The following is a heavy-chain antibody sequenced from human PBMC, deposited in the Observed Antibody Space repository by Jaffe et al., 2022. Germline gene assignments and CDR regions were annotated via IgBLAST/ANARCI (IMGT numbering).Heavy chain of an antibody. Sequence: EVQLVQSGAEVKKPGESLKISCKGSGYTFTTYWIGWVRQMPGKGLEWMGIIYPGDSDTRYSPSFQGQVTISADKSFSTAYLQWSSLKASDTAIYYCARYDRSYSGHDCSFDYWGQGTLVTVSS. CDR1: GYTFTTYW. CDR3: ARYDRSYSGHDCSFDY. J-gene: IGHJ4*02. V-gene: IGHV5-51*03. CDR2: IYPGDSDT. D-gene: IGHD5-12*01.